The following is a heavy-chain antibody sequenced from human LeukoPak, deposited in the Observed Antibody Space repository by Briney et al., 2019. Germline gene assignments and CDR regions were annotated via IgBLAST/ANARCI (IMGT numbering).Heavy chain of an antibody. V-gene: IGHV3-74*01. J-gene: IGHJ4*02. CDR3: TRENGGYKGYEDY. CDR1: GFTFSSYW. CDR2: MNSDGSST. Sequence: GGSLRLSCGASGFTFSSYWMNWVRQAPGEGLVWVSRMNSDGSSTSYADSVKGRFTISRDNAKKTLYLQMNSLRAEDTAVYYCTRENGGYKGYEDYWGQGTLVTVSS. D-gene: IGHD5-12*01.